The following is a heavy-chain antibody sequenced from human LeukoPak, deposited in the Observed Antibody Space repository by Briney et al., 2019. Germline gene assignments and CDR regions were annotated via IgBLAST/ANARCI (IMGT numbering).Heavy chain of an antibody. Sequence: PGGSLRLSCAASGFTVGSNYMSWVRQAPGKGLEWVSVIYSGGSTYYADSVKGRFTISRDNSKNTLYLQMNSLRAEDTAVYYCARESYYYDSSGYSYFDYWGQGTLVTVSS. CDR1: GFTVGSNY. D-gene: IGHD3-22*01. V-gene: IGHV3-66*01. CDR3: ARESYYYDSSGYSYFDY. J-gene: IGHJ4*02. CDR2: IYSGGST.